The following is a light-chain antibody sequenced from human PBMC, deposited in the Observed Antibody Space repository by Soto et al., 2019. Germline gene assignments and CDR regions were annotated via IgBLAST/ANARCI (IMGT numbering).Light chain of an antibody. CDR1: QGISTF. V-gene: IGKV1-9*01. CDR2: AAS. Sequence: DIQLTQSPSFLSASVGDRVTITCRASQGISTFLAWYQQKPGKAPKLLIYAASILQSGVPSRFRGSGSGTDFTLTISRLEPEDFAVYYCQQYAESPLTFGPGTKVDIK. J-gene: IGKJ3*01. CDR3: QQYAESPLT.